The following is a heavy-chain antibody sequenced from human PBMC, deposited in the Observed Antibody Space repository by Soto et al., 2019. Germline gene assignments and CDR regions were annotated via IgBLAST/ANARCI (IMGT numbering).Heavy chain of an antibody. CDR3: TRGSLVSGSSKEPYDP. CDR1: GYTFIDYY. J-gene: IGHJ5*02. CDR2: INPKNGDT. D-gene: IGHD3-10*01. V-gene: IGHV1-2*04. Sequence: GASVKVSCKASGYTFIDYYMHWVRQAPGQGLEWVGWINPKNGDTKYAQRLQGWVTMTRDTSISTAYMDLSRLTSDDTAVYYCTRGSLVSGSSKEPYDPWGQGTLVTVSS.